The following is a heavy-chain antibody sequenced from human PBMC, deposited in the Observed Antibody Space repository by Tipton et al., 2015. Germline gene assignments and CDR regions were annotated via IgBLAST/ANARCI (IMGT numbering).Heavy chain of an antibody. V-gene: IGHV4-39*07. D-gene: IGHD3-3*01. J-gene: IGHJ3*01. CDR1: GGPISGTIYY. CDR3: ARVGYFTVYPHDGLDV. Sequence: TLSLTCTVSGGPISGTIYYWGWIRQPPGRGLEWIGSIYYTGSTYYDPSLKSRVTISVDTSKNQFSLKLSSVTAADTAVYYCARVGYFTVYPHDGLDVWGQVTMFTVS. CDR2: IYYTGST.